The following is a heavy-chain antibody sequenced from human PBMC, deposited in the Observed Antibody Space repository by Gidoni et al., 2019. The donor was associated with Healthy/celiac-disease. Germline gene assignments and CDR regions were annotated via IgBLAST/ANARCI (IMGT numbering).Heavy chain of an antibody. CDR3: AKDIRPIRGYYGSGSYYNGGLDY. V-gene: IGHV3-9*01. J-gene: IGHJ4*02. CDR2: ISWNSCSI. D-gene: IGHD3-10*01. CDR1: GVTFDDYA. Sequence: EVQLVESGGGLVQPGRSLRLCCAAAGVTFDDYAMHWCRPAPGKGLEWVSGISWNSCSIGYADSVKGRFTISRDNAKNSLYLQMNSLRAEDTALYYCAKDIRPIRGYYGSGSYYNGGLDYWGQGTLVTVSS.